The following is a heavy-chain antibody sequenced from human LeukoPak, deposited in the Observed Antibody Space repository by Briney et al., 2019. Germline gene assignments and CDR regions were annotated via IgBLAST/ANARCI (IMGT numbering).Heavy chain of an antibody. CDR1: GGSISSSSYY. J-gene: IGHJ4*02. Sequence: PSETLSLTCTVSGGSISSSSYYWGWIRQPPGKGLEWIGSIYYTGNTYYNASLQSRVTISIDTSKNQFSLRLNSVTAADTAMYYCVKSGGYGLIDYWGPGTLVTVSS. CDR2: IYYTGNT. CDR3: VKSGGYGLIDY. D-gene: IGHD1-26*01. V-gene: IGHV4-39*01.